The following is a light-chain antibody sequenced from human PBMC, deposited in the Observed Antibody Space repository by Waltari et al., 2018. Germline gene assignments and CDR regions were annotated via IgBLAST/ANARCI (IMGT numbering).Light chain of an antibody. Sequence: QSVLTQPPSASGTPGQRVTISCSGSSSNIGSNTVNWYQQLPGTAPKLLIYSNNQRPSGVPDRFSGSKSGTSASLAISGLQSEDEADYYCAAWDDSPWQSYVFGTGTKVTVL. J-gene: IGLJ1*01. CDR1: SSNIGSNT. CDR2: SNN. V-gene: IGLV1-44*01. CDR3: AAWDDSPWQSYV.